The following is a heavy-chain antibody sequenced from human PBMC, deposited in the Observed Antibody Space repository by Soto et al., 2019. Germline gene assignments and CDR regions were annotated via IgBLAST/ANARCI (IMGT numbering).Heavy chain of an antibody. CDR2: IYYSGSS. CDR1: GGSISNADYY. V-gene: IGHV4-30-4*01. Sequence: QVQLQESGPGLVKPSQTLSLTCTVSGGSISNADYYWSWVRQPPGKGLEWIGYIYYSGSSFFNPSLKSRVTMSNDTSKIQFSLRLTSVTAADTAVYYCARAIVVTVGGMDVWGRGTTVTVSS. J-gene: IGHJ6*02. CDR3: ARAIVVTVGGMDV. D-gene: IGHD5-12*01.